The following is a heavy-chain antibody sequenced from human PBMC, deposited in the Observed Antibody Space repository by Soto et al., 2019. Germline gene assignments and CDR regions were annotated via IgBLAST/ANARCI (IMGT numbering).Heavy chain of an antibody. CDR2: INPDGSER. V-gene: IGHV3-7*03. CDR3: ARQRSSPEY. J-gene: IGHJ4*02. Sequence: GWSLRLSCAVSGLTLSSYWMSLVRQAPGKGLEWVANINPDGSERNSVDSVKGRFTISRDNAKNSLYLQMNSLRVEDTAVYYCARQRSSPEYWGRGALVTVSS. D-gene: IGHD2-2*01. CDR1: GLTLSSYW.